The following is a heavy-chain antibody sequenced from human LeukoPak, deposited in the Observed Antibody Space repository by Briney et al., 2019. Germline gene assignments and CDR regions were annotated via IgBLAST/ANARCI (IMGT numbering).Heavy chain of an antibody. Sequence: GGSLRLSCTASGFTFGDYVMSWVRQAPGKGLEWVANIKQDGSEKYYVDSVKGRFTISRDNAKNSLYLQMNRLRAEDTAVYYCATVGYDSRGNYVHVFDMWGQGTMVTVSS. J-gene: IGHJ3*02. V-gene: IGHV3-7*01. CDR2: IKQDGSEK. D-gene: IGHD3-22*01. CDR3: ATVGYDSRGNYVHVFDM. CDR1: GFTFGDYV.